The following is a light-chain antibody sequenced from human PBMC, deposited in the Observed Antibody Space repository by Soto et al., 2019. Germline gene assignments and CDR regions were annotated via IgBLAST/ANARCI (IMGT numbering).Light chain of an antibody. CDR2: GAS. V-gene: IGKV3-15*01. J-gene: IGKJ5*01. Sequence: EIVLTQSPGTLSLSPGERAPLSRRASQSVSSNLAWYQQKPGQAPRLLIYGASTRATGIPARFSGSGSGTEFTLTISSLQSEDFAVYYCQQYNNWPVTFGQGTRLEIK. CDR3: QQYNNWPVT. CDR1: QSVSSN.